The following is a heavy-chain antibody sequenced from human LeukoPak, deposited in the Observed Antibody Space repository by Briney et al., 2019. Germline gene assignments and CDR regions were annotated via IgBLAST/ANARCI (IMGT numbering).Heavy chain of an antibody. Sequence: GESLKISCKGSGYSFTSYWIGWVRQMHGKGLEWMGIIYPGDSDTRYSPSFQGQVTISADKSISTAYLQWSSLKASDTAMYYCARHTSSGSYGDYFDYWGQGTLVTVSS. J-gene: IGHJ4*02. CDR2: IYPGDSDT. V-gene: IGHV5-51*01. CDR1: GYSFTSYW. D-gene: IGHD1-26*01. CDR3: ARHTSSGSYGDYFDY.